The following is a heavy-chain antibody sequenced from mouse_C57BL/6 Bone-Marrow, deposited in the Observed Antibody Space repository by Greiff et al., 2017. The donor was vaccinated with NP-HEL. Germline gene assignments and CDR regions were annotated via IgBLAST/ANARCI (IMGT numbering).Heavy chain of an antibody. J-gene: IGHJ4*01. Sequence: EVQLQQSGAELVRPGASVKLSCTASGFNIKDDYMHWVKQRPEPGLEWIGWIDPENGDTEYASKFQGKATITADTSSNTAYLQLSSLTSEDTAFYYCTTDYYYYAMDYWGQGTSVTVSS. CDR2: IDPENGDT. CDR1: GFNIKDDY. CDR3: TTDYYYYAMDY. V-gene: IGHV14-4*01. D-gene: IGHD1-1*02.